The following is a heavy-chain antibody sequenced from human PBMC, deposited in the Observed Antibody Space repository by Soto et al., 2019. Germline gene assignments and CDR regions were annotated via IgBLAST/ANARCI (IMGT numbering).Heavy chain of an antibody. CDR1: GYTFTSYG. J-gene: IGHJ6*02. D-gene: IGHD3-22*01. Sequence: QVQLVQSGAEVKKPGASVKVSCKASGYTFTSYGISWVRQAPGQGLEWMGWISAYNGNTNYAQKLQGRVTMTTDTSASTAYMELRSLRSDDTDVYYCAREGVLYDSSGYGMDVWGQGTTVSVSS. V-gene: IGHV1-18*01. CDR3: AREGVLYDSSGYGMDV. CDR2: ISAYNGNT.